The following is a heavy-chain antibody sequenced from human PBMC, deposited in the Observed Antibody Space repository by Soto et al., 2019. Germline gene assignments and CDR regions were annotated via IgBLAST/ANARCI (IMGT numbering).Heavy chain of an antibody. Sequence: SETLSLTCAVYGGSFSGYYWSWIRQPPRKGLEWIGEINHSGSTNYNPSLKSRVTISVDTSKNQFSLKLSSVTAADTAVYYCARGLAYYYGSGSYYKGYYYYYYMDVWGKGTRSP. CDR3: ARGLAYYYGSGSYYKGYYYYYYMDV. CDR2: INHSGST. CDR1: GGSFSGYY. D-gene: IGHD3-10*01. J-gene: IGHJ6*03. V-gene: IGHV4-34*01.